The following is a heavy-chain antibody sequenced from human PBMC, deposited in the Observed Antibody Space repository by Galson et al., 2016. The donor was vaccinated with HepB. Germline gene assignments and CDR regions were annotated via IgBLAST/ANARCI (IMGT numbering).Heavy chain of an antibody. J-gene: IGHJ5*01. Sequence: TLSLTCNVSSGSISTGGYYWSWIRQYPGKGLEWIGHIYYSGSTSYNPSLKSRLSISVDTSKNQFSLNLSSVTVADTAVYFCASRVSGYFNSWGQGTLVTVSS. V-gene: IGHV4-31*03. CDR2: IYYSGST. CDR3: ASRVSGYFNS. D-gene: IGHD3-22*01. CDR1: SGSISTGGYY.